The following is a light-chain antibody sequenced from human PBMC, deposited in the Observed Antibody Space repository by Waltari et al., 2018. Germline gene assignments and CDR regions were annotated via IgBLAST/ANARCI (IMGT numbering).Light chain of an antibody. J-gene: IGLJ3*02. Sequence: SYVLIQQPSVSVAPGKTARITCGGNNIGSKNVHWYQQKPGQAPVLVISYGTDRPSGIPERVSGSNSGNTATLTISRVEAGDEADYYCQVWDSSSDHPWVFGGGTKLTVV. CDR3: QVWDSSSDHPWV. V-gene: IGLV3-21*01. CDR1: NIGSKN. CDR2: YGT.